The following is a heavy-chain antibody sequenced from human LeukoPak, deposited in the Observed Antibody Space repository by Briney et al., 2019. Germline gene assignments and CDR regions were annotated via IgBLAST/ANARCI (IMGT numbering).Heavy chain of an antibody. CDR3: ARGIRSPLFDY. J-gene: IGHJ4*02. CDR2: INTYNGDT. Sequence: ASVTVSCKASGYTFTQYGITWVRQAPGQGLAWMGWINTYNGDTKCAQKLQGRVTMTTDTSTRTAFMELRSLRSDDSAVYYCARGIRSPLFDYWGLGTLVTVPP. V-gene: IGHV1-18*01. D-gene: IGHD3-16*01. CDR1: GYTFTQYG.